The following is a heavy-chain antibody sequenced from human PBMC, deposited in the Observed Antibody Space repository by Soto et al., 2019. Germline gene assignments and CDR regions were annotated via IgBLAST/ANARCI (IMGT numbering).Heavy chain of an antibody. CDR1: GGAIGGYY. V-gene: IGHV4-59*12. CDR3: AREKGHSNPFDF. D-gene: IGHD4-4*01. Sequence: SETLSLTCSLSGGAIGGYYWSWIRQPPGKALEWIGYVSYSGSTDYHPSLKSRVTILVDIAKNTFSLRLNSVTAADTAVYFCAREKGHSNPFDFWGPGMLVTVSS. CDR2: VSYSGST. J-gene: IGHJ4*02.